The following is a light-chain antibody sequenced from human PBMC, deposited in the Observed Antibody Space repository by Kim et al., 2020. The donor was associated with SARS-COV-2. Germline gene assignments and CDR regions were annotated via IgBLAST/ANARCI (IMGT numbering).Light chain of an antibody. Sequence: GQSVTYSCTGTSSDIGGYNFVAWYQQPPGKAPKVMIYEVNKRPSGVPDRFSGSKSGNTASLTVSGLQAEDEADYYCSSYAGRQNLVFGGGTQLTVL. CDR3: SSYAGRQNLV. V-gene: IGLV2-8*01. J-gene: IGLJ2*01. CDR1: SSDIGGYNF. CDR2: EVN.